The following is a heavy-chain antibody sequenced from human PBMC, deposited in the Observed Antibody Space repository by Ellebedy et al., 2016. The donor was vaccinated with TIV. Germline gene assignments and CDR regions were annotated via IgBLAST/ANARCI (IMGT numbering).Heavy chain of an antibody. CDR2: ISSGGTTI. Sequence: GGSLRLXXAASGFSFSDSYMSWIRQAPGKGLEWVSHISSGGTTIHYADSVKGRFTISRDNAKNSLYLQMNSLRAEDTAVYYCARALGGGDCYWGQGTLVTVSS. V-gene: IGHV3-11*04. D-gene: IGHD2-21*02. CDR3: ARALGGGDCY. J-gene: IGHJ4*02. CDR1: GFSFSDSY.